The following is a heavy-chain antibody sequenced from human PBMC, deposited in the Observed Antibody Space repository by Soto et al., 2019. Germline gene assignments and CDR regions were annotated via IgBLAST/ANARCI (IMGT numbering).Heavy chain of an antibody. J-gene: IGHJ4*02. CDR3: AIDLDCISSSCQSDY. CDR2: FNPIYGTA. CDR1: GGTFSRHI. D-gene: IGHD2-2*01. Sequence: QVQLVQSGTEVKKPGSSVKVSCKASGGTFSRHIISWVRQAPGQGLEWMGRFNPIYGTANYAQKFQGRVTITAAKSTTTAYIERSSLRSEYTAVYYCAIDLDCISSSCQSDYWGQGTLVTVSS. V-gene: IGHV1-69*08.